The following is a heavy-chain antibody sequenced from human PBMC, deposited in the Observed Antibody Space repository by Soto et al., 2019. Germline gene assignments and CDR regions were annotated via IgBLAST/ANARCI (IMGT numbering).Heavy chain of an antibody. Sequence: ASETLSLTCTVSGGSISSYYWSWIRQPPGKGLEWIGYIYYSGSTNYNPSLKSRVTISVDTSKNQFSLKLSSVTAADTAVYYCARGGIYYYDSSGYFDYWGQGTQVTVSS. CDR1: GGSISSYY. D-gene: IGHD3-22*01. V-gene: IGHV4-59*01. CDR3: ARGGIYYYDSSGYFDY. J-gene: IGHJ4*02. CDR2: IYYSGST.